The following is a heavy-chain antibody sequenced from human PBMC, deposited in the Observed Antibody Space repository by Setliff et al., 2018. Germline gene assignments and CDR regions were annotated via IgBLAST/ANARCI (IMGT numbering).Heavy chain of an antibody. J-gene: IGHJ6*03. CDR2: IGHTGSI. CDR3: AREQWLDPPGYYYMDV. V-gene: IGHV4-38-2*02. Sequence: TLSLTCTVSGYSISSGYIWGWIRQPPGKGLEWVGNIGHTGSINYNPSLKSRVTMSVDTSKNQFSLKLSSVTAADTAVYYCAREQWLDPPGYYYMDVWAKGTTVTVSS. CDR1: GYSISSGYI. D-gene: IGHD6-19*01.